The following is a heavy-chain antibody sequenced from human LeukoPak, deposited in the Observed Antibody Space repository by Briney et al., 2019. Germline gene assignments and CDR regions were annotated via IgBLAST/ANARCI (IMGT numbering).Heavy chain of an antibody. CDR3: ARGDSSGYNVEDYYFDY. CDR2: ISYDGSNK. D-gene: IGHD3-22*01. CDR1: GFTFSSYA. V-gene: IGHV3-30-3*01. J-gene: IGHJ4*02. Sequence: GGSLRLSCAASGFTFSSYAMHWVCQAPGKGLEWVAVISYDGSNKYYADSVKGRFTISRDNSKNTLYLQMNSLRAEDTAVYYCARGDSSGYNVEDYYFDYWGQGTLVTVSS.